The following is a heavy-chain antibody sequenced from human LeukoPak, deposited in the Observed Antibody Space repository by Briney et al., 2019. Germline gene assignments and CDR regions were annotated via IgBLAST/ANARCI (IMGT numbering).Heavy chain of an antibody. D-gene: IGHD6-19*01. Sequence: SETLSLTCAVSGVPFSNYYWSWVRKSPRPGLEWVGEINHSGYTNYTPSLKSRVTMSIDTPKNQFSLILTTVTAADAGAYDCTRAVAAHPDWGQGTLVTVSS. CDR1: GVPFSNYY. J-gene: IGHJ4*02. CDR2: INHSGYT. CDR3: TRAVAAHPD. V-gene: IGHV4-34*01.